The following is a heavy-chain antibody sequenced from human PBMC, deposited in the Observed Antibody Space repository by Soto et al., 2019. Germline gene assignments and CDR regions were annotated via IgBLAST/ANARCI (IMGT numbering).Heavy chain of an antibody. D-gene: IGHD1-26*01. CDR1: GFTFRDSA. CDR3: VRDIERATAAY. J-gene: IGHJ1*01. Sequence: EVHLVESGGGLIQPGQSLRLSCTTSGFTFRDSAMSWFRQAPGKGLVWVGYIMSKAYGDTPHYAASVMGRFSISRDDFKVVFYLQMNSLKTDDTAVYYCVRDIERATAAYWGRGILVTVSS. CDR2: IMSKAYGDTP. V-gene: IGHV3-49*03.